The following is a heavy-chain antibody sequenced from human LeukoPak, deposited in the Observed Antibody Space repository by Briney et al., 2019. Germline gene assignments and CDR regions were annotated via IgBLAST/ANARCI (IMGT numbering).Heavy chain of an antibody. Sequence: PSETLSLACAVYGGSFSGYYWSWIRQPPGKGLEWIGEINHSGSTNYNPSLKSRVTISVDTSKNQFSLKLSSVTAADTAVYYCARRQLGRVSAAGTYYFDYWGQGTLVTVSS. J-gene: IGHJ4*02. CDR2: INHSGST. D-gene: IGHD6-13*01. CDR3: ARRQLGRVSAAGTYYFDY. CDR1: GGSFSGYY. V-gene: IGHV4-34*01.